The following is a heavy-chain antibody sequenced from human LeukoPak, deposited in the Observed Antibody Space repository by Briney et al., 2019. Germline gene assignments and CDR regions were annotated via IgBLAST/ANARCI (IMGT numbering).Heavy chain of an antibody. CDR2: INHSVSN. Sequence: SETLSLTCAVDARSLSGYYLSWIRQPAGKGLEWDGEINHSVSNNSNPSLKSRVTISVATYKNQFSLKLSSVTAADTAVYYCARIRRLLWFGELLGYFDYWGQGTLVTVSS. D-gene: IGHD3-10*01. CDR1: ARSLSGYY. CDR3: ARIRRLLWFGELLGYFDY. J-gene: IGHJ4*02. V-gene: IGHV4-34*01.